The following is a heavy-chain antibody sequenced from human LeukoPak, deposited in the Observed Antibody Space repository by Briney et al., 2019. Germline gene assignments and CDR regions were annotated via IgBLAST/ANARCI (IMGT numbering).Heavy chain of an antibody. V-gene: IGHV3-66*01. CDR3: ARDRSGYDGFDY. D-gene: IGHD5-12*01. Sequence: GSLSLSCPASGFTVSSNYVSWVRHAPGKGLEWVSVIYSGGSTYYADSVKGRFTISRDNSKNTLYLQMNSLRAEDTAVYYCARDRSGYDGFDYWGQGTLVTVSS. CDR2: IYSGGST. J-gene: IGHJ4*02. CDR1: GFTVSSNY.